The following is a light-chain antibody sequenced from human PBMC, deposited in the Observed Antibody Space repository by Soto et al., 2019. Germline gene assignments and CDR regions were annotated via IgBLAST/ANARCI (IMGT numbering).Light chain of an antibody. V-gene: IGLV1-40*01. J-gene: IGLJ1*01. CDR1: SSNIGAGYD. CDR2: VNS. Sequence: QSVLTQPPSVSGAPGQRVTISCTGSSSNIGAGYDVHWYQQLPGAAPKLLIYVNSNRPSGVPDRFSGSKSGTSASLAITGLQAEDEADYYCATWDDSLHGYVFGTGTKVTVL. CDR3: ATWDDSLHGYV.